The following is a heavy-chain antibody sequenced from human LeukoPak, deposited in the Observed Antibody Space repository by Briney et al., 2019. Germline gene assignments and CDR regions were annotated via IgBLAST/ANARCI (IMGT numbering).Heavy chain of an antibody. J-gene: IGHJ5*02. Sequence: PSVKVSCKASGGTFSSYAISWVRQAPGQGLEWMGEIIPIFGTANYAQKFQGRVTITADESTSTAYMELSSLRSEDTAVYYCASHYCSSTSCYRRGWSDPWGQGTLVTVSS. D-gene: IGHD2-2*01. CDR2: IIPIFGTA. CDR1: GGTFSSYA. V-gene: IGHV1-69*13. CDR3: ASHYCSSTSCYRRGWSDP.